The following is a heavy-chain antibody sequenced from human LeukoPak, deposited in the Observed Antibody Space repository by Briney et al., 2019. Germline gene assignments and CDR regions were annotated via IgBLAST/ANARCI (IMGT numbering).Heavy chain of an antibody. V-gene: IGHV3-30*18. CDR2: ILKDGSGK. J-gene: IGHJ3*01. CDR3: AKAHSSDAFDL. D-gene: IGHD3-22*01. CDR1: GFSFSSYV. Sequence: GGSLRLSCAASGFSFSSYVMNWVRQAPGKGLEWVAVILKDGSGKYYADSVKGRFSISRDNSKNTLYLQMNSLRTEDTAIYYCAKAHSSDAFDLWGQGTMVTVSS.